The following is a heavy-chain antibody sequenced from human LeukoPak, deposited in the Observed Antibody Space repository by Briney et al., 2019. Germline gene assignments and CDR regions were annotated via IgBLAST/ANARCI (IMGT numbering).Heavy chain of an antibody. Sequence: GGSLRLSCAASGFTFGIYAMSWVRQAPGKGLQWVSSITSRGESTWYVDSVKGRFTITRDNSENTLYLQMHSLRAEDTAVYYCARDRPNYYGSDGHYYRRDGDYWGRGTLVSVSS. CDR1: GFTFGIYA. V-gene: IGHV3-23*01. J-gene: IGHJ4*02. CDR2: ITSRGEST. D-gene: IGHD3-22*01. CDR3: ARDRPNYYGSDGHYYRRDGDY.